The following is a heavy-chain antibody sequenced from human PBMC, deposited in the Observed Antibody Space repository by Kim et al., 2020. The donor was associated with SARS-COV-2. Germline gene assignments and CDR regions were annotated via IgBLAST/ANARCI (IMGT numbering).Heavy chain of an antibody. J-gene: IGHJ4*02. Sequence: FQGRVTMTRDTSTSTDYMELSSLRSEDTAVYYCARVSHYYGSGSYGYFDYWGQGTLVTVSS. D-gene: IGHD3-10*01. V-gene: IGHV1-46*01. CDR3: ARVSHYYGSGSYGYFDY.